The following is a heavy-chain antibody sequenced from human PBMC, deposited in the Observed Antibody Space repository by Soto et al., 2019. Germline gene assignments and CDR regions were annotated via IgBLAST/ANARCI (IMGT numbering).Heavy chain of an antibody. CDR1: GFTFSSYW. Sequence: PGGSLRLSCAASGFTFSSYWMHWVRQAPGKGLVWVSRINSDGSSTSYADSVKGRFTISRDNAKNTLYLQMNNLRAEDTAVFYCAKDTYYHDSTGYYVFDYWGQGTLVTVSS. CDR3: AKDTYYHDSTGYYVFDY. CDR2: INSDGSST. V-gene: IGHV3-74*01. D-gene: IGHD3-22*01. J-gene: IGHJ4*02.